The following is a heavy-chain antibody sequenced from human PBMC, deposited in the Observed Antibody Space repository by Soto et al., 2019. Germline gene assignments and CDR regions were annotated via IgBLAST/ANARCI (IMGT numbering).Heavy chain of an antibody. J-gene: IGHJ4*02. CDR3: AKRNYGGSGYFYVGFDY. CDR1: GFTFSSYA. V-gene: IGHV3-23*01. Sequence: GGSLRLSCAASGFTFSSYAISWVRQAPGKGLEWVSAITGSGDATYYADSVKGRFTVSRDSSKSTLYLQMDSLRAEDTAIYYCAKRNYGGSGYFYVGFDYWGQGALVTVSS. CDR2: ITGSGDAT. D-gene: IGHD3-22*01.